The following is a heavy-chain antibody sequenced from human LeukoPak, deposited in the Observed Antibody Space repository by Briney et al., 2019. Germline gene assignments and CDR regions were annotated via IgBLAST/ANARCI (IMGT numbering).Heavy chain of an antibody. D-gene: IGHD3-22*01. Sequence: PGGSLRLSCAASGFTFSSYAMSWVRQAPGKGLAWVSAISGSGGSTYYADSVKGRFTISRDNSKNTLYLQMNSLRAEDTAVYYCAKVTTMIVVVSHFDYWGQGTLVTVSS. CDR2: ISGSGGST. CDR3: AKVTTMIVVVSHFDY. J-gene: IGHJ4*02. CDR1: GFTFSSYA. V-gene: IGHV3-23*01.